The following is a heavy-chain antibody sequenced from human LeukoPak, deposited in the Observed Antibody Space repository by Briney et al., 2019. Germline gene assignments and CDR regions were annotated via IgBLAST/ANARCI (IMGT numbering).Heavy chain of an antibody. CDR2: IASDGSST. J-gene: IGHJ3*01. CDR1: GFTFSSYW. D-gene: IGHD3-10*01. CDR3: AKVRGASRGALDF. V-gene: IGHV3-74*01. Sequence: GGSLRLSCAASGFTFSSYWMNWVRQAPGKGLVWVSRIASDGSSTTYADSVKGRFTISRDNSKNTLYLQMNSLRAGDTALYYCAKVRGASRGALDFWGQGTLVTVSS.